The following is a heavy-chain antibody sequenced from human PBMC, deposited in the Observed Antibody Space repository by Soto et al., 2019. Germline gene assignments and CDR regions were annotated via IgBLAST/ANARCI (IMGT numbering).Heavy chain of an antibody. V-gene: IGHV3-48*02. Sequence: GGSLRLSCAASGFTFSSYSMNWVRQAPGKGLEWVSYIGSSSKSTIYYTDSVRGRFTISRDNAKNSLYLQMNSLRDEDTAVYYCARDYFGSGSYPDPFDYWGQGTLVTVYS. CDR2: IGSSSKSTI. CDR1: GFTFSSYS. CDR3: ARDYFGSGSYPDPFDY. D-gene: IGHD3-10*01. J-gene: IGHJ4*02.